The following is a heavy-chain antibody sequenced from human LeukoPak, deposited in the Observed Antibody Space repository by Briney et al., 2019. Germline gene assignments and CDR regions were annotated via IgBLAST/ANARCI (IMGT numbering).Heavy chain of an antibody. CDR3: AKDGIAAAGTLHGMDV. D-gene: IGHD6-13*01. CDR1: GFTFSSYG. Sequence: PGGSLRLSCAASGFTFSSYGMHWVRQAPGKGLEWVAVISYDGSNKYYADSVKGRFTISRDNSKSTLYLQMNSLRAEDTAVYYCAKDGIAAAGTLHGMDVWGQGTTVNVSS. J-gene: IGHJ6*02. CDR2: ISYDGSNK. V-gene: IGHV3-30*18.